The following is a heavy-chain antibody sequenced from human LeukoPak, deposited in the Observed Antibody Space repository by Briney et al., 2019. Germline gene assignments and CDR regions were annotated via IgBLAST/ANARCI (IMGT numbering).Heavy chain of an antibody. CDR3: AKSGYSYGRFDY. J-gene: IGHJ4*02. CDR1: GFTFSSYA. D-gene: IGHD5-18*01. V-gene: IGHV3-23*01. CDR2: ISGSATTT. Sequence: GGSLRLSCAVSGFTFSSYAMSWVRQAPGKGLEWVSVISGSATTTYYADSVKGRFTISRDDSKKTLYLQMNSLRAEDTAVYYCAKSGYSYGRFDYWGQGTL.